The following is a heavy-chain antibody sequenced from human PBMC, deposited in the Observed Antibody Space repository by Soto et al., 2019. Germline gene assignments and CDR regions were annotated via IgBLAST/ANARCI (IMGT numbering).Heavy chain of an antibody. CDR1: GFTFSIYG. Sequence: EVQLLESAGGLVQPGGSLRLSCAASGFTFSIYGLSWVRQAPGKGLEWVSAISGSGENTYYADSVKGRFTISRDNPKNTLYLQMNSLRAEDTAVYYCAKPLGSESYLPFDYWGQGTLVTVSS. CDR2: ISGSGENT. J-gene: IGHJ4*02. V-gene: IGHV3-23*01. CDR3: AKPLGSESYLPFDY. D-gene: IGHD3-10*01.